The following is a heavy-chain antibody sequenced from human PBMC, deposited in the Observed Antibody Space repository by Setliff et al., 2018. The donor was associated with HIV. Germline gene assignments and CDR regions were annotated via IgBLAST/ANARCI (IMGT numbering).Heavy chain of an antibody. V-gene: IGHV1-2*06. J-gene: IGHJ3*02. CDR3: ARDGYYDSSGYPAFDI. Sequence: ASVKVSCKASGYTFTDYYIHWVRQAPGQGLEWMGRINPNNGGTNYAQKFQGRVTMTRDTSISTAYMELSRLRSDDTAVYYCARDGYYDSSGYPAFDIWGQGTMGT. CDR1: GYTFTDYY. CDR2: INPNNGGT. D-gene: IGHD3-22*01.